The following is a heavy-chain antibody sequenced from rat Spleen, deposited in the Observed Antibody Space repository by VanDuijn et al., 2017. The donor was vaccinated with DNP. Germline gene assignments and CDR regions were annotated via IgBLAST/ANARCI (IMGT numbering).Heavy chain of an antibody. J-gene: IGHJ2*01. CDR3: ARWYNYFDY. Sequence: EVQLQESGPGLVKPSQSLSLTCSVTGYSITSNYWGWVRKFPGNKLEWMAYIDSAGSTNYNPSLRSRISITRDTSKNQFFLQVNSVTTEDTATYYCARWYNYFDYWGQGVMVTVSS. V-gene: IGHV3-3*01. D-gene: IGHD1-5*01. CDR1: GYSITSNY. CDR2: IDSAGST.